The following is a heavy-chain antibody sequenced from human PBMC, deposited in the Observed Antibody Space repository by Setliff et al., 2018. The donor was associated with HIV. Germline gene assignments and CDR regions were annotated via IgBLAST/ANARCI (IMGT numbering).Heavy chain of an antibody. D-gene: IGHD6-13*01. J-gene: IGHJ1*01. Sequence: PGGSLRLSCAASGFTFNTYAMTWVRQAPGKGLEWVSSIITNGGTTFYADSVKGRFTISRDNAKNSLYLQMNSLRAEDTAVYYCAREMAATAHPDDPYFQHWGQGTLVTVSS. CDR3: AREMAATAHPDDPYFQH. CDR2: IITNGGTT. CDR1: GFTFNTYA. V-gene: IGHV3-21*01.